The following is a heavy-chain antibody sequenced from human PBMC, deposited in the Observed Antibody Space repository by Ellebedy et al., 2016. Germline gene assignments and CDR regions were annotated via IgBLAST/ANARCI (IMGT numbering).Heavy chain of an antibody. Sequence: GESLKISCTASGFTFGTYNVNWVRQAPGKGLEWVSFISSTGSYIDYADSVKGRFTISRDNAKKSLYLQMNSLRAEDTAVHYCARDLGGYGDYVGVLAYWGQGTPVTVSS. CDR3: ARDLGGYGDYVGVLAY. D-gene: IGHD3-16*01. CDR2: ISSTGSYI. V-gene: IGHV3-21*01. CDR1: GFTFGTYN. J-gene: IGHJ4*02.